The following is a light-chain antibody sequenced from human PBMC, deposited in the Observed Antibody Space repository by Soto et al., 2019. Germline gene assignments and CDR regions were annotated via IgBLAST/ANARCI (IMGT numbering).Light chain of an antibody. CDR1: QSVSSNY. CDR2: GAS. J-gene: IGKJ4*01. V-gene: IGKV3-20*01. CDR3: QRYGTSLPLT. Sequence: EIVLTQSPGTLSLSPRDRATLSCRASQSVSSNYLAWYQQKPGQAPRLLIYGASSRATGIPDRFSGSGSGTDFTLTISRLEPEDFAVYYCQRYGTSLPLTFGGGTNVEIK.